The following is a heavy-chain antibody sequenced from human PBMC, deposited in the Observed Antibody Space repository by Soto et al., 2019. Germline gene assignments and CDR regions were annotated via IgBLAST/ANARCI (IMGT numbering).Heavy chain of an antibody. CDR3: EGESGENWTYEAY. Sequence: PSETLSLTCTVSGDTITIFSWNWIRQSAGKGLEWIGRISSTGNTHYNPSLESRVTMSLDTSKNQFSLKLTSVTAADTAVYYCEGESGENWTYEAYWGQGTLVTVSS. D-gene: IGHD1-7*01. CDR1: GDTITIFS. J-gene: IGHJ4*02. CDR2: ISSTGNT. V-gene: IGHV4-4*07.